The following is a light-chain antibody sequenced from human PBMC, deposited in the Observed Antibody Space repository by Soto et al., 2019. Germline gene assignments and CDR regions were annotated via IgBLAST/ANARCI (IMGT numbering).Light chain of an antibody. J-gene: IGLJ3*02. CDR2: VVS. CDR1: SIDIGGYKY. CDR3: TSYSRNRVLV. Sequence: QSALTQPASVSGSLGQSITISCTGTSIDIGGYKYVSWYQQHPGKAPKLIIFVVSNRPSGVSDRFSGSNSGNTASLTISGLQAEDEADYYCTSYSRNRVLVFGGGSKVTVL. V-gene: IGLV2-14*01.